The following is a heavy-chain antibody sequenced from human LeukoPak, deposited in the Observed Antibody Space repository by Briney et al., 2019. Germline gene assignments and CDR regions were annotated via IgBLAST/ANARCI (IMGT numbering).Heavy chain of an antibody. V-gene: IGHV3-7*01. Sequence: GGSLRLSCAASGFTFSSYWMSWVRQAPGKGLEWVANIKQDGSEKDYVDSVKGRFTISRDNAKNSLYLQMNSLRAEDTAVYYCARDRWQQLVFFDYWGQGTLVTVSS. CDR3: ARDRWQQLVFFDY. D-gene: IGHD6-13*01. CDR1: GFTFSSYW. CDR2: IKQDGSEK. J-gene: IGHJ4*02.